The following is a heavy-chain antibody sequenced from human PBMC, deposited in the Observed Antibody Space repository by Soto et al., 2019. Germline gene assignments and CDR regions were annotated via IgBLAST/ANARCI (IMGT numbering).Heavy chain of an antibody. CDR1: GYTFTSYG. CDR2: ISAYNGNT. J-gene: IGHJ4*02. D-gene: IGHD5-12*01. V-gene: IGHV1-18*04. CDR3: ARVHIVATDPGLEVDGTGGYFDY. Sequence: ASVKVSCKASGYTFTSYGISWVRQAPGQGLEWMGWISAYNGNTNYAQKLQGRVTMTTDTSTSTAYMELRSLRSDDTAVYYCARVHIVATDPGLEVDGTGGYFDYWGQGTLVTVSS.